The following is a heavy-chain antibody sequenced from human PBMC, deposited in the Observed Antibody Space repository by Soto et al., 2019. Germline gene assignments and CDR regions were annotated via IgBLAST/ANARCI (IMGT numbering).Heavy chain of an antibody. V-gene: IGHV1-69*01. CDR2: IVPIFTTP. CDR3: AREGFSSSYLAY. D-gene: IGHD3-22*01. J-gene: IGHJ4*02. Sequence: QVQLVQSGAEVKKPGSSVKVSCRASGGTFGSYSITWVRQAPGQGLDWMGRIVPIFTTPKDAQRFQGRVTITANDSTNTVYMELSGLTSEDTAMYYCAREGFSSSYLAYWGQGTLVTVSS. CDR1: GGTFGSYS.